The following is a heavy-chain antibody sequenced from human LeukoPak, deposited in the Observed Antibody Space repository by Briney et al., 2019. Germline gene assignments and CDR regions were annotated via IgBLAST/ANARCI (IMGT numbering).Heavy chain of an antibody. J-gene: IGHJ4*02. V-gene: IGHV3-64*01. CDR1: GFAFSDYA. D-gene: IGHD2-2*01. Sequence: GGSLRLSCAASGFAFSDYAMHWVRQAPGKGLECVSAISSDGSSTYYANSVKGRFTISRDNSKSTLYLQMRSLRAEDMAVYYCARRYCGSSSCSPLDYWGQGALVTVSS. CDR3: ARRYCGSSSCSPLDY. CDR2: ISSDGSST.